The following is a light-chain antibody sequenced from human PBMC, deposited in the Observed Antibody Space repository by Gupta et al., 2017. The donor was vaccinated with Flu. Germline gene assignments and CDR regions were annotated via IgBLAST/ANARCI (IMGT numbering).Light chain of an antibody. J-gene: IGLJ1*01. Sequence: QSALTQPPSVSGSPGQSVTISCPGTSSDVGYYNRVSWYQQLPGTVPKLMIYEVSNRPSGVPDRFSGSKSGNTASLTISGLQGDDEADYYCSSYTSTYTFVFGTGTKVTVL. V-gene: IGLV2-18*02. CDR3: SSYTSTYTFV. CDR2: EVS. CDR1: SSDVGYYNR.